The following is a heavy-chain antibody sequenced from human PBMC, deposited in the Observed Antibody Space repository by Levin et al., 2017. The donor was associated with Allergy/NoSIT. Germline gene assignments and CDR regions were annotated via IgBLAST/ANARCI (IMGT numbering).Heavy chain of an antibody. CDR1: GYTFTGYY. CDR3: ARSTGYYGSGSSGNFDY. J-gene: IGHJ4*02. V-gene: IGHV1-2*02. Sequence: GESLKISCKASGYTFTGYYMHWVRQAPGQGLEWMGWINPNSGGTNYAQKFQGRVTMTRDTSISTAYMELSRLRSDDTAVYYCARSTGYYGSGSSGNFDYWGQGTLVTVSS. D-gene: IGHD3-10*01. CDR2: INPNSGGT.